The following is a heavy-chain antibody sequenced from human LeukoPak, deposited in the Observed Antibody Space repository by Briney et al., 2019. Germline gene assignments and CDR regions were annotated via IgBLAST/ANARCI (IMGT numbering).Heavy chain of an antibody. CDR3: ARDKGGLLWFRELLFYFDY. V-gene: IGHV3-30*02. CDR2: IRYDGSNK. D-gene: IGHD3-10*01. Sequence: GGSLRLSCAASGFTFSSYGMHWVRQAPGKGLEWVAFIRYDGSNKYYADSVKGRFTISGDNSKNTLYLQMNSLRAEDTAVYYCARDKGGLLWFRELLFYFDYWGQGTLVTVSS. J-gene: IGHJ4*02. CDR1: GFTFSSYG.